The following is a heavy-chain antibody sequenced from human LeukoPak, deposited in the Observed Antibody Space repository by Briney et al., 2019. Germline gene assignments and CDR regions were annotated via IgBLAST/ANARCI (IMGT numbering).Heavy chain of an antibody. CDR1: GGSISSSNW. J-gene: IGHJ4*02. D-gene: IGHD3-10*01. CDR3: ARAPYYFGSGSYYDS. Sequence: SGTLSLTCAVSGGSISSSNWWSWVRQPPGKGLEWIGEIYHSGSTNYKTSLRSRVTISVDKSKNQFSLKLSSVTAADTAVYYCARAPYYFGSGSYYDSWGQETLVTVSS. CDR2: IYHSGST. V-gene: IGHV4-4*02.